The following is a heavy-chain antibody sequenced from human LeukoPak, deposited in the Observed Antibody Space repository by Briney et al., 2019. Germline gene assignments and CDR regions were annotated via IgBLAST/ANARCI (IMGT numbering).Heavy chain of an antibody. CDR3: AKPLGYCTGGVCYSNYFDP. D-gene: IGHD2-8*02. CDR2: ISGSVGNT. J-gene: IGHJ5*02. Sequence: GGSLRLSCAASGFTFYNYAMSWVRQAPGKGLEWVSTISGSVGNTYYADSVKGRFTISRDNSENTLYLQMNSLRAEDTAVYYCAKPLGYCTGGVCYSNYFDPWGQGTLVTVPS. CDR1: GFTFYNYA. V-gene: IGHV3-23*01.